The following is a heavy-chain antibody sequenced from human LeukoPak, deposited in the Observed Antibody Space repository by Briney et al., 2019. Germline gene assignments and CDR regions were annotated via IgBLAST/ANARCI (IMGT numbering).Heavy chain of an antibody. Sequence: SVSVSCKPSLCTFSSYAISGLHQAPRQGLERMAWIILIFGTANYAQKFQGRVTITADESTSTAYMELSSLRSEDTAVYYCAREWRFQGSGSYYTPYYYMDVWGKGTTVTVSS. V-gene: IGHV1-69*13. CDR2: IILIFGTA. CDR3: AREWRFQGSGSYYTPYYYMDV. J-gene: IGHJ6*03. CDR1: LCTFSSYA. D-gene: IGHD3-10*01.